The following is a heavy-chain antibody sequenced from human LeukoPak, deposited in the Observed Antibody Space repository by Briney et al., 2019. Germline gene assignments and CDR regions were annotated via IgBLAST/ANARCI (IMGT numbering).Heavy chain of an antibody. Sequence: SETLSLTCAVYGGSFSGYYWSWIRQPPGKGLEWIGEINHSGSTNYNPSLKSRVTISVDTSKNQFSLKLSSVTAADTAVYYCARRLSYGRYYFDYWGQGTLVTASS. V-gene: IGHV4-34*01. CDR2: INHSGST. CDR3: ARRLSYGRYYFDY. J-gene: IGHJ4*02. CDR1: GGSFSGYY. D-gene: IGHD5-18*01.